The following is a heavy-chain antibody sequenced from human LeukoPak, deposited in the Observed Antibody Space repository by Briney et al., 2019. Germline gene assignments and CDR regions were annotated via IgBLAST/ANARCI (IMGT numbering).Heavy chain of an antibody. V-gene: IGHV1-69*05. CDR1: VGTSSSYA. CDR2: IIPIFGTA. CDR3: ARSPSRYSSSSRAGYYYYYMDV. D-gene: IGHD6-6*01. J-gene: IGHJ6*03. Sequence: ASVKLSCEVSVGTSSSYAISWVRQAPGQRLEWMGGIIPIFGTANYAQKFQGRVTITTDESTSTAYMELSSLRSEDTAVYYCARSPSRYSSSSRAGYYYYYMDVWGKGTTVTVSS.